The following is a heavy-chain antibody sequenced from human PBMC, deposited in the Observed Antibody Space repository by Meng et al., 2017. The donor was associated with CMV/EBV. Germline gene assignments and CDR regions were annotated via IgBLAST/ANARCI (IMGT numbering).Heavy chain of an antibody. CDR1: GYTFTGYY. CDR2: INPNSGGT. D-gene: IGHD2-2*01. CDR3: ARVERVVPAAMDVFDY. V-gene: IGHV1-2*02. J-gene: IGHJ4*02. Sequence: ASVKVSCKASGYTFTGYYMHWVRQAPGQGLEWMGWINPNSGGTNYAQKFQGRVTMTRDTSISTAYMELSRLRSDGTAVYYCARVERVVPAAMDVFDYWGQGTLVTVSS.